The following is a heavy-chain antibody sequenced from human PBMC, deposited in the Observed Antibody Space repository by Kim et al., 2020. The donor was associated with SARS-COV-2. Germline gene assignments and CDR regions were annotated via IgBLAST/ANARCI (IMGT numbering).Heavy chain of an antibody. CDR1: GFTFSNYG. J-gene: IGHJ4*02. V-gene: IGHV3-30*18. CDR2: VSYEGRIT. CDR3: VKEAAFTTIVVDYYFDY. D-gene: IGHD3-22*01. Sequence: GGSLRLSCVASGFTFSNYGMHWVRQAPGKGLEWVGIVSYEGRITYYAGSVEGRFTISRDNSKNTLYLQMNSLRTEDTALYYCVKEAAFTTIVVDYYFDYWGQGTLVTVFS.